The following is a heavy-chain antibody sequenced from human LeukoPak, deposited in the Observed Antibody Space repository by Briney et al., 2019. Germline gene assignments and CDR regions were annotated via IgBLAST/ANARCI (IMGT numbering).Heavy chain of an antibody. CDR2: ISGGGGTI. J-gene: IGHJ5*02. CDR1: GFTFSSYA. V-gene: IGHV3-23*01. Sequence: GGSLRLSCGASGFTFSSYAMSWVRQAPGKGLEGVSVISGGGGTIFYADSVKGRFTISRDNSKSTLYLQMDSLRPEDKAVYYCAKGSCSSSGYNWFDPWGQGTLVIVSS. D-gene: IGHD6-13*01. CDR3: AKGSCSSSGYNWFDP.